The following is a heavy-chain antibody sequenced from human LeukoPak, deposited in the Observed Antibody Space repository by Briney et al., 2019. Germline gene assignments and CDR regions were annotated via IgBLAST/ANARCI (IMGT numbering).Heavy chain of an antibody. J-gene: IGHJ4*02. D-gene: IGHD6-13*01. CDR2: ISTDGGTT. Sequence: ETLTLTCTVSGGSISSGAYFWSWVRQAPGRGLEYVSVISTDGGTTYYADSVKGRFSISRDNSKNTLYLQMTSLRAEDTAVYYCVKDRDSSSWYYFDYWGQGTLVTVSS. CDR1: GGSISSGA. CDR3: VKDRDSSSWYYFDY. V-gene: IGHV3-64D*09.